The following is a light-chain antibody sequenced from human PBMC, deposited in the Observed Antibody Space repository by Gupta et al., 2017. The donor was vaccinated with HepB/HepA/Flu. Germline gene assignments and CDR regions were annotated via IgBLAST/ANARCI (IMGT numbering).Light chain of an antibody. V-gene: IGLV3-25*03. J-gene: IGLJ2*01. Sequence: SSELTQPPSLSVSPGQTARITCSGDALPKQYAYWYQQKPGQAPVLVIYKDSERPSGIPERFSGSSSGTTVTLTISGVQAEDEADYYCQSADSSGTYPVVFGGGTKLTVL. CDR2: KDS. CDR1: ALPKQY. CDR3: QSADSSGTYPVV.